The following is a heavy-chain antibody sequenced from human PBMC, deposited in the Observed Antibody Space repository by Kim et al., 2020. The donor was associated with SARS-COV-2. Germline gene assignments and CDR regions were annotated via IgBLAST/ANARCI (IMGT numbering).Heavy chain of an antibody. J-gene: IGHJ6*02. Sequence: QKFQGRVTFTADESTSTAYMELSSLRSEDTAVYYCARVNQEDYYSYGMDVWGQGTTVTVSS. CDR3: ARVNQEDYYSYGMDV. V-gene: IGHV1-69*01.